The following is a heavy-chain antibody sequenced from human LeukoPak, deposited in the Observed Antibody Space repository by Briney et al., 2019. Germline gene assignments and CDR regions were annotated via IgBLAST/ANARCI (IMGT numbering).Heavy chain of an antibody. V-gene: IGHV4-39*01. CDR2: IYYSGGT. CDR3: ARHKGDYYDLPFDY. J-gene: IGHJ4*02. D-gene: IGHD3-22*01. CDR1: GGSMSSSGHY. Sequence: SETLSLTCTVSGGSMSSSGHYWGWIRQPPGKGLEWIGSIYYSGGTYYNPSLKSRVTISVDTSKNQSSLKLSSVTAADTAVYYCARHKGDYYDLPFDYWGQGTLVTVSS.